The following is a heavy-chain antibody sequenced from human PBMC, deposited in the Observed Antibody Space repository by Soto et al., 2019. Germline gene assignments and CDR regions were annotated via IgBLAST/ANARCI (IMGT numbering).Heavy chain of an antibody. V-gene: IGHV1-18*01. CDR3: ATLVHGSGGTCYYYYGMAV. D-gene: IGHD2-15*01. CDR2: INTYNDNT. Sequence: QVQLVQSGAEVRKPGASVKVSCKVSAYTFSNYGISWVRQAPGQGLEWMGWINTYNDNTNYAQNLQGRVTMTTDTSAGTAYLELRSLRSDDTAVYCWATLVHGSGGTCYYYYGMAVRGQGTTVTVSS. J-gene: IGHJ6*02. CDR1: AYTFSNYG.